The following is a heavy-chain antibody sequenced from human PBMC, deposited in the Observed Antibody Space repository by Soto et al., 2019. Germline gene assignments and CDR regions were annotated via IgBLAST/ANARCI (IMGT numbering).Heavy chain of an antibody. D-gene: IGHD2-21*02. CDR2: IYYSGST. CDR3: ARGCGGDCHHGMDF. J-gene: IGHJ6*02. CDR1: GGSISSGGYY. V-gene: IGHV4-31*03. Sequence: QVQLQESGPGLVKPSQTLSLTCTVSGGSISSGGYYWSWIRQHPGKGLEWIGYIYYSGSTYYNPSLKSRVTTSVYTSKTQRSPTLSSVTAADTAVYYCARGCGGDCHHGMDFWGQGTTVTVSS.